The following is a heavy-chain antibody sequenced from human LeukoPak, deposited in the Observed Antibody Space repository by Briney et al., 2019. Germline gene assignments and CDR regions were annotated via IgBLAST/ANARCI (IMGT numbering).Heavy chain of an antibody. J-gene: IGHJ4*02. D-gene: IGHD2-15*01. V-gene: IGHV1-2*02. CDR2: ISPSSGGT. Sequence: ASVKVSCKSSGYTFTDYYIHWVRQAPGQGLEWMGWISPSSGGTNYAQNFQGRVTLTRDTSIRTVYMELSSLRSDDTAVYYCARGVVGSSYDFDYWGQGTLVPVSS. CDR1: GYTFTDYY. CDR3: ARGVVGSSYDFDY.